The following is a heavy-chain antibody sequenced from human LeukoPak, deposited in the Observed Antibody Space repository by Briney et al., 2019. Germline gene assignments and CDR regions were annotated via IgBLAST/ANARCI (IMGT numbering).Heavy chain of an antibody. CDR2: INPNSGAT. Sequence: RASVKVSCKTSGYPFFAYYIHWVRQAPGQGLEWMGWINPNSGATNSVQNFQGRVTMTRDTSISTVYMEVSSLKSDDTAMYYCARVDEGLDHWGQGTLVTVSS. D-gene: IGHD3/OR15-3a*01. J-gene: IGHJ4*02. CDR3: ARVDEGLDH. V-gene: IGHV1-2*02. CDR1: GYPFFAYY.